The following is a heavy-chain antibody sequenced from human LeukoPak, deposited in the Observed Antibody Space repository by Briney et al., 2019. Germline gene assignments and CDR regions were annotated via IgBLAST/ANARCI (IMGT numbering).Heavy chain of an antibody. CDR3: ASYPMYYYDSSGPKSEYFQH. V-gene: IGHV1-2*02. CDR2: INTNSGGT. Sequence: GASVKVSCKASGYTFTGYYMHWGRQAPGQGLEWMWWINTNSGGTNYAQKFPGRVTMTRDTSISTAYMELSRMRFDDTAAYYCASYPMYYYDSSGPKSEYFQHWGQGTLVTVSS. D-gene: IGHD3-22*01. J-gene: IGHJ1*01. CDR1: GYTFTGYY.